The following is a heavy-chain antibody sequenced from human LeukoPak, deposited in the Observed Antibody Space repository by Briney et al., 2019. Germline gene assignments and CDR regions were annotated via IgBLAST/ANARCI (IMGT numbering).Heavy chain of an antibody. CDR1: GYTFTSYY. CDR2: INPSGGST. V-gene: IGHV1-46*01. J-gene: IGHJ4*02. D-gene: IGHD2-21*01. Sequence: ASVKVSCKASGYTFTSYYMHWVQQAPGQGLEWMGIINPSGGSTSYAQKFQGRVTMTRDMSTSTVYMELSSLRSEDTAVYYCARGRPRGTKNSAFDYWGQGTLVTVSS. CDR3: ARGRPRGTKNSAFDY.